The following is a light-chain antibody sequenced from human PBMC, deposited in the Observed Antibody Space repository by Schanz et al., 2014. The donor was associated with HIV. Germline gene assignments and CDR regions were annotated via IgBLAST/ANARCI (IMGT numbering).Light chain of an antibody. CDR3: HQHDNLPLT. Sequence: IQMTQSPSSLSASIGDRVTITCRASQSISSHLNWYQQKPGKAPKLLIYGASSLQRGVPSRFSGSGSGTDFTFTISSLQPEDIATYYCHQHDNLPLTFGGGTKVEIK. CDR2: GAS. CDR1: QSISSH. V-gene: IGKV1-33*01. J-gene: IGKJ4*01.